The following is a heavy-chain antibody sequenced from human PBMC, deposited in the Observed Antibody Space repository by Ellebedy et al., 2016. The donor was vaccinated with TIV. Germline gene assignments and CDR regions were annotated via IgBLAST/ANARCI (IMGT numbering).Heavy chain of an antibody. CDR1: GFTFSSYS. CDR3: ARAWGGITGTTAYFGMDV. Sequence: PGGSLRLSCAASGFTFSSYSMNWVRQAPGKGLEWISYITSSSSSLYYADSVKGRFTISRDNAKNSVYLQMNSLRAEDTAKYYCARAWGGITGTTAYFGMDVWGQGTTVTVSS. V-gene: IGHV3-48*04. CDR2: ITSSSSSL. D-gene: IGHD1-7*01. J-gene: IGHJ6*02.